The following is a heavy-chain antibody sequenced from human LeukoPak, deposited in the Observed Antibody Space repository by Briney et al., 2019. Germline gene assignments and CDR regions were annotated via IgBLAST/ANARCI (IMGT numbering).Heavy chain of an antibody. CDR3: VRLVGGDIDY. D-gene: IGHD5-12*01. J-gene: IGHJ4*02. V-gene: IGHV4-61*01. Sequence: SETLSLTCTVSGGSVSSGSYYWSWIRQPPGKGLEWIGYIYYSGSTNYNPSLKSRVTISVDTSKNQFSLKLSSVTAADTAVYYCVRLVGGDIDYWGQGTLVTVSS. CDR2: IYYSGST. CDR1: GGSVSSGSYY.